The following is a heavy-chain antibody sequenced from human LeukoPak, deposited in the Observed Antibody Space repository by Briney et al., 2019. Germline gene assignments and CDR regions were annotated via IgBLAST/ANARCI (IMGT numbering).Heavy chain of an antibody. CDR2: INPNSGGT. CDR1: GYTFTGYY. Sequence: GASVKVSCKASGYTFTGYYMHWVRQAPGQGLEWMGWINPNSGGTNYAQKFQGRVTMTRDTSISTAYMELSRLRSDDTAVYYCARAWYSSGFNWFDPWGQGTLVTVSS. J-gene: IGHJ5*02. V-gene: IGHV1-2*02. D-gene: IGHD3-22*01. CDR3: ARAWYSSGFNWFDP.